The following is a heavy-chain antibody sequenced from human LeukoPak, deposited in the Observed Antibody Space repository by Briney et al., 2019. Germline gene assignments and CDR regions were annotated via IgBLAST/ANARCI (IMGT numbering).Heavy chain of an antibody. CDR2: IYYSGST. D-gene: IGHD6-6*01. V-gene: IGHV4-30-4*01. CDR3: ARAIRYSSSSWVGNYYYYDGMDV. CDR1: VGSISSGDSY. J-gene: IGHJ6*02. Sequence: SETLSLTCTVSVGSISSGDSYWSWIRQPPGKGLEWIGYIYYSGSTYYNPSLKSRVTISVDTSKNQFSLKLSSVTAADTAVYYCARAIRYSSSSWVGNYYYYDGMDVWGQGTTVTVSS.